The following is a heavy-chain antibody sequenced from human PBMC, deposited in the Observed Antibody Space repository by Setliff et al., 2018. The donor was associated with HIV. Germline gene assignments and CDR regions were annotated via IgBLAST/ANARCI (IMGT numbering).Heavy chain of an antibody. J-gene: IGHJ4*02. CDR2: FDPEDGER. CDR3: ATDPGRRITFGGVIVNPDY. CDR1: GYTLAALS. D-gene: IGHD3-16*02. V-gene: IGHV1-24*01. Sequence: ASVKVSCKVFGYTLAALSIHWVRQAPGKGLEWMGGFDPEDGERINAEKFQGRVTMTADTSTDTAYMALSSLTSEGTAVYYCATDPGRRITFGGVIVNPDYWGQGTLVTVSS.